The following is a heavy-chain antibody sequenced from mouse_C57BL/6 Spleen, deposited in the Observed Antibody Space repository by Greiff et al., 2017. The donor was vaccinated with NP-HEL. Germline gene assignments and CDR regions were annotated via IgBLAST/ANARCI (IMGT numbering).Heavy chain of an antibody. CDR2: IHPNSGST. CDR3: ARSPAYYSLMGY. CDR1: GYTFTSYW. V-gene: IGHV1-64*01. J-gene: IGHJ4*01. Sequence: QVQLQQPGAELVKPGASVKLSCKASGYTFTSYWMHWVKQRPGQGLEWIGMIHPNSGSTNYNEKFKSKATLTVDKSSSTAYMQLSSLTSEDSAVYYCARSPAYYSLMGYWGQGTSVTVSS. D-gene: IGHD2-12*01.